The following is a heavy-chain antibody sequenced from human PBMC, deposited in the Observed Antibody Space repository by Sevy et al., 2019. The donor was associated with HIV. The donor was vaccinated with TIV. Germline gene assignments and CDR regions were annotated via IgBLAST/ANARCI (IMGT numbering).Heavy chain of an antibody. CDR2: FDPEDGEK. V-gene: IGHV1-24*01. CDR1: GYTLTELS. J-gene: IGHJ4*02. CDR3: ATTKDYYDSSGYPFDY. D-gene: IGHD3-22*01. Sequence: ASMKVSCKVSGYTLTELSVHWVRQAPGKGLEWMATFDPEDGEKIYAQKFQGRVTMTEDTSTDTAYMELSSLRSEDTAVYYCATTKDYYDSSGYPFDYWGQGTLVTVSS.